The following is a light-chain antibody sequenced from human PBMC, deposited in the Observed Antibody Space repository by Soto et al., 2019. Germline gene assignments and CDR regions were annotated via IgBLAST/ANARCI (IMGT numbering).Light chain of an antibody. CDR3: QQYNNWRT. Sequence: EIVMTQSPATLSVSPGDRATLSCRASQSVSSNLAWYQQRPGQAPRLLIFGASTRATGIPTRFSGSGSGTEFPLTISSLQSEDFAVYYCQQYNNWRTFGQGTKVEIK. V-gene: IGKV3-15*01. CDR2: GAS. CDR1: QSVSSN. J-gene: IGKJ1*01.